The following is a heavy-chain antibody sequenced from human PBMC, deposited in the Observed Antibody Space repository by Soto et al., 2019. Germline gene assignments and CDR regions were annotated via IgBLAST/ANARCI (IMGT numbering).Heavy chain of an antibody. V-gene: IGHV1-2*04. D-gene: IGHD6-6*01. J-gene: IGHJ6*02. CDR1: GYTFTGYY. CDR3: ARAAPQDTSSSSYYYYGMDV. CDR2: INPNSGGT. Sequence: ASVKVSCKASGYTFTGYYMHWVRQAPGQGLEWMGWINPNSGGTNYAQKFQGWVTMTRDTSISTAYMERSRLRSDDTAVYYCARAAPQDTSSSSYYYYGMDVWGQGTTVTVSS.